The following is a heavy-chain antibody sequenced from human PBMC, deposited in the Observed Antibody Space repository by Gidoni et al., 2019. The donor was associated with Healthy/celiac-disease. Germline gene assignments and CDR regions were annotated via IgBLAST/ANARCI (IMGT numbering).Heavy chain of an antibody. CDR2: ISWNSGSI. Sequence: EVQLVESGGGLVQPGRSLRLSCAASGFTFDDYAMHWVRQAPGKGLEWVSGISWNSGSIGYADSVKGRFTISRDNAKNSLYLQMNSLRAEDTALYYCAKEFRVKYYYDSSGYYHDAFDIWGQGTMVTVSS. CDR1: GFTFDDYA. D-gene: IGHD3-22*01. V-gene: IGHV3-9*01. CDR3: AKEFRVKYYYDSSGYYHDAFDI. J-gene: IGHJ3*02.